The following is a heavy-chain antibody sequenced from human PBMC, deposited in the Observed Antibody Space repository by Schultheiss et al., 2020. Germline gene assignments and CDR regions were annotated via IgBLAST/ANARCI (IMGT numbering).Heavy chain of an antibody. D-gene: IGHD5-12*01. CDR2: INHSGST. CDR3: ARADQFSGYDFRGYYYYGMDV. CDR1: GGSFSGYY. Sequence: SATLSLTCAVYGGSFSGYYWSWIRQPPGKGLEWIGEINHSGSTNYNPSLKSRVTISVDTSKNQFSLKLSSVTAAVTAVYYCARADQFSGYDFRGYYYYGMDVWGQGTTVTVSS. V-gene: IGHV4-34*01. J-gene: IGHJ6*02.